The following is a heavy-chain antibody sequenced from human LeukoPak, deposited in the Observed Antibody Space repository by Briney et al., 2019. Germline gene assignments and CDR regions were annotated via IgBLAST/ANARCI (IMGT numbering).Heavy chain of an antibody. Sequence: PSETLSLTCTVSGASIRSGLHYWNWIRQSAGKGLEWIGRFYISGSTDYNPALKSRVTISVDTSKNQFSLKLSSVTAADTAVYYCARDKDTYCGGDCPGYPYAFDIWGQGTMVTVSS. CDR1: GASIRSGLHY. J-gene: IGHJ3*02. CDR2: FYISGST. V-gene: IGHV4-61*02. CDR3: ARDKDTYCGGDCPGYPYAFDI. D-gene: IGHD2-21*02.